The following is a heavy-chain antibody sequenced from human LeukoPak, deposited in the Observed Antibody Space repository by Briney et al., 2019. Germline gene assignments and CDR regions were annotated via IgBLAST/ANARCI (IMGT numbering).Heavy chain of an antibody. CDR2: ISGDGGST. Sequence: GGSLRLSCAASGFTFDDYAMHWVRQAPGKGLEWVSLISGDGGSTYYADSVKGRFTISRDNAKSSLYLQMNSLRVEDTAVYYCARYLDFRADYYFDYWGQGTLVTVSS. CDR3: ARYLDFRADYYFDY. J-gene: IGHJ4*02. V-gene: IGHV3-43*02. CDR1: GFTFDDYA. D-gene: IGHD3/OR15-3a*01.